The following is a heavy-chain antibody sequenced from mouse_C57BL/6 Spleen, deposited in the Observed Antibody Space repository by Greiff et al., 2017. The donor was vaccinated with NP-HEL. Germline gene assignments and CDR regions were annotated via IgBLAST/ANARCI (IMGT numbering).Heavy chain of an antibody. CDR1: GYTFTNYW. V-gene: IGHV1-63*01. J-gene: IGHJ2*01. Sequence: VKLMESGAELVRPGPSVKMSCKASGYTFTNYWIGWAKQRPGHGLEWIGDIYPGGGYTNYNEKFKGKATLTADKSSSTAYMQFSSLTSEDSAIYYCARWGPNYYDYDGYFDYWGQGTTLTVSS. CDR3: ARWGPNYYDYDGYFDY. D-gene: IGHD2-4*01. CDR2: IYPGGGYT.